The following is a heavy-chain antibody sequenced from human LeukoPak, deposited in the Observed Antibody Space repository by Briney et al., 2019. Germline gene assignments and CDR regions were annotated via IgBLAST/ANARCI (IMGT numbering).Heavy chain of an antibody. D-gene: IGHD2-2*01. J-gene: IGHJ4*02. CDR3: ARVSCSSTSCFVDY. Sequence: PSETLSLTCTVSGGSISSGGYYWSWIRQPPGKGLEWIGYIYHSGSTYYNPSLKSRVTISVDRPKNQFSLKLSSVTAADTAVYYCARVSCSSTSCFVDYWGQGTLVTVSS. CDR1: GGSISSGGYY. CDR2: IYHSGST. V-gene: IGHV4-30-2*01.